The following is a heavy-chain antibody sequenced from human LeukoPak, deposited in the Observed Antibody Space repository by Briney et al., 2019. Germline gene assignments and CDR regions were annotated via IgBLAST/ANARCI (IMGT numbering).Heavy chain of an antibody. D-gene: IGHD3-22*01. CDR2: IYWNDEK. CDR3: AHRRSNYYDSSGYPRDAFDV. V-gene: IGHV2-5*01. CDR1: GFSLTTRGVG. Sequence: SGPTLVKPTQTLTLTCAFSGFSLTTRGVGVAWIRQPPGKALEWLALIYWNDEKRYRPSLQSRLIITKDTSKNQVVLTMTNMDPVDTATYYCAHRRSNYYDSSGYPRDAFDVWGQGTMVTVSS. J-gene: IGHJ3*01.